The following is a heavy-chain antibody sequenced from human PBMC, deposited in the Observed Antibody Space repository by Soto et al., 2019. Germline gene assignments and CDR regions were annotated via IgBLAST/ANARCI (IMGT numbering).Heavy chain of an antibody. V-gene: IGHV3-33*01. CDR3: VRGYYNSYSYFDY. D-gene: IGHD3-10*01. J-gene: IGHJ4*02. CDR2: IWYDGGNK. Sequence: QVQLVESGGGVVQPEESLRLSCVASGFAFSSYGMLWVRQAPGKGLEWVALIWYDGGNKYLADSVKGRFTISRDNSKNTLYLQMSSLRVEDTAVYYCVRGYYNSYSYFDYWGQGALVTVSS. CDR1: GFAFSSYG.